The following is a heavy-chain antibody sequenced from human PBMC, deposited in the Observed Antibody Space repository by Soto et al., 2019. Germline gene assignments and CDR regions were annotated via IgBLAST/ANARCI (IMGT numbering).Heavy chain of an antibody. CDR3: ARAVRIAVAGTGYYYGMDV. D-gene: IGHD6-19*01. Sequence: SVKVSCKAPGYTFTSYDINWVRQATGQGLEWMGWMNPNSGNTGYAQRFQGRVTMTSNTSISTAYMELSSLRSEDTAVYYCARAVRIAVAGTGYYYGMDVWGRG. CDR1: GYTFTSYD. V-gene: IGHV1-8*01. CDR2: MNPNSGNT. J-gene: IGHJ6*02.